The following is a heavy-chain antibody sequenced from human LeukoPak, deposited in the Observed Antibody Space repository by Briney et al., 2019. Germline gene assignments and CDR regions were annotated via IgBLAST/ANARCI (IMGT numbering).Heavy chain of an antibody. V-gene: IGHV5-51*01. Sequence: GESPKISCKGSGYSFTSYWIGWVRQMPGKGLEGMGIFYPGDSNTRYSPSFQGQVTISADKPISTPNLQWSALNASASAINYCAGLEFYHFWTGYDYWGQGTLVTVSS. CDR3: AGLEFYHFWTGYDY. J-gene: IGHJ4*02. D-gene: IGHD3/OR15-3a*01. CDR2: FYPGDSNT. CDR1: GYSFTSYW.